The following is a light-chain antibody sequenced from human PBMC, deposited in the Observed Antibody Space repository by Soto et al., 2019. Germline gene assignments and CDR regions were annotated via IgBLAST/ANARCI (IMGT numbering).Light chain of an antibody. J-gene: IGKJ2*01. V-gene: IGKV3-15*01. CDR1: QNVHIN. Sequence: ETVMTQSPATLSVSPGDTATLCCRSSQNVHINLAWYQQKPGQAPTLLIYGVSARAPGVPARFSGAGSGTEFTLTIRSLQSADFAVYYCQQYETWPRTFGQGTK. CDR3: QQYETWPRT. CDR2: GVS.